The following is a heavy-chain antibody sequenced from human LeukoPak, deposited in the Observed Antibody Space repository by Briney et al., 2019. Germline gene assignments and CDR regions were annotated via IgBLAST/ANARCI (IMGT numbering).Heavy chain of an antibody. Sequence: PGGSLRLSCAASGFTFSSYWMHWVRQAPGKVLVWVSRIKSDGSTRYADSVKGRFTISRDNAKNTVSLQMTSLRAEDTGVYYCARAPSEIGGYYPEYFRHWGQGTLVIVSS. V-gene: IGHV3-74*01. J-gene: IGHJ1*01. D-gene: IGHD3-22*01. CDR2: IKSDGST. CDR1: GFTFSSYW. CDR3: ARAPSEIGGYYPEYFRH.